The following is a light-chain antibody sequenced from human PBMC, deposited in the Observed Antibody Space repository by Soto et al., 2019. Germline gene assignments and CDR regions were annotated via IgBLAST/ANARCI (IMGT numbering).Light chain of an antibody. CDR3: QHYNDAPWT. Sequence: DIQMTKSPSSLSASVGDRVTITCRASQGISTYLAWYQQKPGKVSKLLIYAASTLQSGIPSRLSGSGTGTEFPLTIRSLQPEDVATYYCQHYNDAPWTFSPGTRVEIK. CDR1: QGISTY. J-gene: IGKJ1*01. V-gene: IGKV1-27*01. CDR2: AAS.